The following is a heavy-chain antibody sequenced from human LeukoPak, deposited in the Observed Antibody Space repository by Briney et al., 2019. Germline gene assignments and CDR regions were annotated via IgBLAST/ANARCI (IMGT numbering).Heavy chain of an antibody. CDR1: GFTFSRNW. CDR3: AKITGQLWLLTGSTFDY. CDR2: IQPDGSEQ. V-gene: IGHV3-7*03. J-gene: IGHJ4*02. D-gene: IGHD5-18*01. Sequence: GGSLRLSCVASGFTFSRNWMSWVRQAPGKGLEWVGNIQPDGSEQYPVDSVKGRFTISRDNSKNTLYLQMNSLRAEDTAVYYCAKITGQLWLLTGSTFDYWGQGTLVTVSS.